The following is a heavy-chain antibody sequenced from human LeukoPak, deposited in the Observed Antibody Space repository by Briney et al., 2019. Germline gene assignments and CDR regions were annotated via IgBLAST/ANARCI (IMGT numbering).Heavy chain of an antibody. CDR2: ISGSGGST. CDR3: AKPPVEWLSGHYYYYGMDV. D-gene: IGHD3-3*01. V-gene: IGHV3-23*01. CDR1: GFTFSSYA. Sequence: TGGSLRLSCAASGFTFSSYAMSWVRQAPGKGLEWVSAISGSGGSTYYADSVKGRFTISRDNSKNTLYLQMNSLGAEDTAVYYCAKPPVEWLSGHYYYYGMDVWGQGTTVTVSS. J-gene: IGHJ6*02.